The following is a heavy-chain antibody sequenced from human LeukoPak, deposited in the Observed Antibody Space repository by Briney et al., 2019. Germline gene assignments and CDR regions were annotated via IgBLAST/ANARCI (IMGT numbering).Heavy chain of an antibody. CDR2: SNPSGVGT. J-gene: IGHJ4*02. CDR1: GYTFTTSH. V-gene: IGHV1-46*01. CDR3: AREESGGYFDY. D-gene: IGHD2-8*02. Sequence: ASVKVSCKASGYTFTTSHMHWVRQAPGQGLEWMGVSNPSGVGTNYAQKFQGRVTMTRDTSTTTVYMELSSLRSEDTAVYYCAREESGGYFDYWGQGTLVTVSS.